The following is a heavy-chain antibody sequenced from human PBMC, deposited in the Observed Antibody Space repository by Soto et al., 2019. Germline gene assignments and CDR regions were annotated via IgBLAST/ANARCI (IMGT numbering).Heavy chain of an antibody. D-gene: IGHD2-15*01. Sequence: EVQLLESGGGLVQPGGSLRLSCAASGFTFSTYDMSWVRQAPGKGREWVSSISGSSSSTYYADSVKGRFTISRDNSKNTLYLQMTSLRAEDTAVYYCATGWSYFDYWGQGTLVTVSS. CDR2: ISGSSSST. V-gene: IGHV3-23*01. CDR3: ATGWSYFDY. CDR1: GFTFSTYD. J-gene: IGHJ4*02.